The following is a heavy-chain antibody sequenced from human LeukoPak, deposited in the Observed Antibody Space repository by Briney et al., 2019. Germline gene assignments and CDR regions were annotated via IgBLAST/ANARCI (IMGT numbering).Heavy chain of an antibody. Sequence: GGSLRLSCAASGFTFSSYSMTWVRQAPGEGLEWVSYISSDSATTYYADSVKGRFIISRDNAKNSLFLQINSLRAEDTAVYYCARDHLRYFDWFVVDYWGQGTLVTVSS. CDR3: ARDHLRYFDWFVVDY. CDR2: ISSDSATT. D-gene: IGHD3-9*01. CDR1: GFTFSSYS. J-gene: IGHJ4*02. V-gene: IGHV3-48*01.